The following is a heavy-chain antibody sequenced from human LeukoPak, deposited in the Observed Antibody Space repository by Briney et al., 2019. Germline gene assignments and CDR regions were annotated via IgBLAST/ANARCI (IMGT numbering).Heavy chain of an antibody. CDR1: GFTFSDHA. CDR3: ARQEKSHGNFDY. V-gene: IGHV3-13*01. J-gene: IGHJ4*02. Sequence: GGSLRLSCAASGFTFSDHAMHWVRQATGKGLEWVSAIGIAGDTFYPGSVKGRFTISRENAKNSLYLQMNSLRAEDTAVYYCARQEKSHGNFDYWGQGTLVTVSS. D-gene: IGHD1-26*01. CDR2: IGIAGDT.